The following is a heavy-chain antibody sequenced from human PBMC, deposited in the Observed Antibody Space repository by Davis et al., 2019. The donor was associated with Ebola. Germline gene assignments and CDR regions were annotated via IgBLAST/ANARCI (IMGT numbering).Heavy chain of an antibody. D-gene: IGHD7-27*01. CDR2: IYYSGST. J-gene: IGHJ4*02. Sequence: SETLSLTCAVYGGSFSGYYWSWIRQPPGKGLEWIGYIYYSGSTNYNPSLKSRVTISVDTSKNQFSLKLGSVTAADTAVYYCARLTGGANFDYWGQGTLVTVSS. V-gene: IGHV4-59*01. CDR1: GGSFSGYY. CDR3: ARLTGGANFDY.